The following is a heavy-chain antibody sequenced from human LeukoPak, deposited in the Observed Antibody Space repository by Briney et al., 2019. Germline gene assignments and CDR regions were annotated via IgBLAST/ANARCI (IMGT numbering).Heavy chain of an antibody. J-gene: IGHJ4*02. CDR2: IYHSGST. CDR1: GGSISSYY. Sequence: SETLSLTCTVSGGSISSYYWSWIRQPPGKGLEWIGYIYHSGSTNYNPSLKSRVAISVDTSKNQFSLKLSSVTAADTAVYYCARGGYDYVWGPYYFDYWGQGTLVTVSS. V-gene: IGHV4-59*01. CDR3: ARGGYDYVWGPYYFDY. D-gene: IGHD3-16*01.